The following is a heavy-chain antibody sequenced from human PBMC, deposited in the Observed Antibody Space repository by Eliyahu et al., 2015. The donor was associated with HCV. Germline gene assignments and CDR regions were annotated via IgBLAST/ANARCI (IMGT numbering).Heavy chain of an antibody. J-gene: IGHJ4*02. V-gene: IGHV2-5*01. CDR2: IYWNDDR. CDR1: GFSLXSSGVG. D-gene: IGHD1-26*01. CDR3: AQSFGGSYGYYFDY. Sequence: QITLKESGPTRVKPTQTLTLTCTFSGFSLXSSGVGVGWIRQPPGKALEWLALIYWNDDRRYSPSMKSRVTITKDTSKNQVVLTMTKMDPVDTATYYCAQSFGGSYGYYFDYWGQGTLVTVSS.